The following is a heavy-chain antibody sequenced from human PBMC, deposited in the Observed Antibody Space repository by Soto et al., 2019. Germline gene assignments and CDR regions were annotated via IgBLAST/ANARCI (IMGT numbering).Heavy chain of an antibody. CDR2: IYSGGST. V-gene: IGHV3-53*01. J-gene: IGHJ3*02. D-gene: IGHD1-26*01. Sequence: PGGSLSLSCAASGFTVSSNYMSWVRQAPGKGLEWVSVIYSGGSTYYADSVKGRFTISRDNSKNTLYLQMNSLRAEDTAVYYCARDQSSGSYFLAFDIWGQGTMVTVSS. CDR3: ARDQSSGSYFLAFDI. CDR1: GFTVSSNY.